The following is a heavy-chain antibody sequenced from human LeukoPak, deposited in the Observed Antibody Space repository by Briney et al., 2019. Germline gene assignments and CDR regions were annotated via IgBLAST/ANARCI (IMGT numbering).Heavy chain of an antibody. D-gene: IGHD3-10*01. CDR3: ARTHVLLWFGELFGTGRWLDP. CDR1: GGSISSYY. CDR2: INHSGST. V-gene: IGHV4-34*01. J-gene: IGHJ5*02. Sequence: SETLSLTCTVSGGSISSYYWSWIRQPPGKGLEWIGEINHSGSTNYNPSLKSRVTISVDTSKNQFSLKLSSVTAADTAVYYCARTHVLLWFGELFGTGRWLDPWGQGTLVTVSS.